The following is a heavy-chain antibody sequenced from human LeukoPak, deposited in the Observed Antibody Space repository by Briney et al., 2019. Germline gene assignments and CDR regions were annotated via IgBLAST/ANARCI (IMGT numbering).Heavy chain of an antibody. CDR1: GGSISSGSYY. CDR2: IYTSGST. D-gene: IGHD5-24*01. V-gene: IGHV4-61*02. Sequence: SQTLSLTCTVSGGSISSGSYYWSWIRQPAGKGLEWIGRIYTSGSTSYNPSLKSRVTISVDTSKNQFSLKLSSVTAADTAVYYCARRTAMATTYYFDYWGQGTLVTVSS. CDR3: ARRTAMATTYYFDY. J-gene: IGHJ4*02.